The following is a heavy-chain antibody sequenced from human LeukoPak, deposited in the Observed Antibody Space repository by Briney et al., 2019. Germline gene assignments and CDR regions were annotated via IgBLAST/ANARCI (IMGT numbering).Heavy chain of an antibody. V-gene: IGHV1-18*01. J-gene: IGHJ4*02. CDR1: GYNLISYG. Sequence: ASVKVSCKASGYNLISYGIIWVRQAPGQGLEWMGWISAYNVNTNYAQKFQGRVTMTTDTSTSTAYMELRSLKSDDTAVYFCARPYDNSGYYNYYLDYWGQGTLVTVSS. CDR3: ARPYDNSGYYNYYLDY. CDR2: ISAYNVNT. D-gene: IGHD3-22*01.